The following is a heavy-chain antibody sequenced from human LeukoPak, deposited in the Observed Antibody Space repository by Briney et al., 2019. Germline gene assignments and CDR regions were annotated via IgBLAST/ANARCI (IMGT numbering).Heavy chain of an antibody. V-gene: IGHV3-7*05. J-gene: IGHJ4*02. CDR2: VKQDGNEK. CDR1: GFTLSSFW. D-gene: IGHD3-10*01. CDR3: ATIKVRANNYDTDGFEY. Sequence: GGSLRLSCAASGFTLSSFWMSWVRQAPGKGLEWVANVKQDGNEKYYADSVKGRFTISRDNAKNSLYLQMNSLRAEDTAVYYCATIKVRANNYDTDGFEYWGQGTLVTVSS.